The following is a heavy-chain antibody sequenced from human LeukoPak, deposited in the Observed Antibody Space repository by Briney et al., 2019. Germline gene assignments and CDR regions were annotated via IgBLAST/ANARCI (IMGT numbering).Heavy chain of an antibody. Sequence: SETLSLTCTVSGGSISSYYWSWIRQPPGKGLEWIGYIYYSGSTNYNPSLKSRVTISVDTSKNQFSLKLSSVTAADTAVYYCARALSGNYGSGSYYRAPFGYWGQGTLVTVSS. CDR3: ARALSGNYGSGSYYRAPFGY. J-gene: IGHJ4*02. V-gene: IGHV4-59*01. CDR2: IYYSGST. CDR1: GGSISSYY. D-gene: IGHD3-10*01.